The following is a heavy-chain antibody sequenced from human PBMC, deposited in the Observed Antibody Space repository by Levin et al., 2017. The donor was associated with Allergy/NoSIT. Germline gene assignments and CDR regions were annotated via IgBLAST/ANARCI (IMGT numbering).Heavy chain of an antibody. V-gene: IGHV5-51*01. CDR2: IYPGDSDT. Sequence: PGGSLRLSCKGSGYSFTSYWIGWVRQMPGKGLEWMGIIYPGDSDTRYSPSFQGQVTISADKSISTAYLQWSSLKASDTAMYYCARPSGDHDSSGYPYDYWGQGTLVTVSS. CDR1: GYSFTSYW. J-gene: IGHJ4*02. D-gene: IGHD3-22*01. CDR3: ARPSGDHDSSGYPYDY.